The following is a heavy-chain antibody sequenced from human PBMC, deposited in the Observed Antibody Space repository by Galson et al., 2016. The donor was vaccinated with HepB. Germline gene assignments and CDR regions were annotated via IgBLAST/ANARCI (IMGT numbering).Heavy chain of an antibody. V-gene: IGHV6-1*01. CDR1: VDSVSSTSAN. Sequence: CAISVDSVSSTSANWNWIRQSPSRGLEWLGRTYYKSKWYNDYAVSVQSRITINPDTSKNQFSLQLDSMTPEDTAVYYCARTSPFNTGTFDYWGQGTLVTVSS. J-gene: IGHJ4*02. CDR2: TYYKSKWYN. CDR3: ARTSPFNTGTFDY. D-gene: IGHD1-7*01.